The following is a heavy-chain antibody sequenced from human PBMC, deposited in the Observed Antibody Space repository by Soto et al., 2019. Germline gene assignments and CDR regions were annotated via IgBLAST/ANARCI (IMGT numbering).Heavy chain of an antibody. CDR2: IYYNGNT. V-gene: IGHV4-31*03. Sequence: SETLSLTCTVSGGSISSGGYYWSWIRQHPGRGLEWIGYIYYNGNTYYNPSLKSRVTVSVDTSKNQFSLNVRSVTAADTAVYYCARAYCGGDCYHFDYWGQGTLVTVSS. J-gene: IGHJ4*02. CDR1: GGSISSGGYY. D-gene: IGHD2-21*02. CDR3: ARAYCGGDCYHFDY.